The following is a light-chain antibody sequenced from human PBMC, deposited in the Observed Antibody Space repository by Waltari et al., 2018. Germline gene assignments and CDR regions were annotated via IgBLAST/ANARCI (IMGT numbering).Light chain of an antibody. J-gene: IGLJ3*02. CDR1: SPNTGRNS. Sequence: QSVLTQSPSASGTPGQRVTIHCSGSSPNTGRNSVSWYPNLPGTAPKLLIYRNKQRPSGVPGRFSGSKSDTSASLAISGLRSEDEADYYCAAWDASLSAWLCGGGTKVTVL. CDR2: RNK. V-gene: IGLV1-47*01. CDR3: AAWDASLSAWL.